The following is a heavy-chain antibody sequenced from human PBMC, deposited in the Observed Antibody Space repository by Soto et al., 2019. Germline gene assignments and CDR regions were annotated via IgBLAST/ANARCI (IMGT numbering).Heavy chain of an antibody. CDR3: AKIFSSTGFDP. D-gene: IGHD1-1*01. CDR2: ISYDGSNK. CDR1: GFTFSSYG. V-gene: IGHV3-30*18. Sequence: PGGSLRLSCAASGFTFSSYGMHWVRQAPGKGLEWVAVISYDGSNKYYADSVKGRFTISRDNSKNTLYLQMNSLRAEDTAVYYCAKIFSSTGFDPWGQGTLVTVSS. J-gene: IGHJ5*02.